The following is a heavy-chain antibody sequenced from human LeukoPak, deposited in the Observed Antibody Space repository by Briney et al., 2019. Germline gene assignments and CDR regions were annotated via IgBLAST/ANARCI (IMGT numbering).Heavy chain of an antibody. CDR1: GFTFSIYD. CDR2: ITTSGGST. Sequence: GGSLRLSCAASGFTFSIYDMSWVRQAPGKGLEWVPSITTSGGSTFYADSVMGRFTISRDNSRNTLYLQMNSLSAEDTAVYYCAKRGNPTVGHHYLDVWGKGTTVSVSS. V-gene: IGHV3-23*01. D-gene: IGHD1-1*01. J-gene: IGHJ6*03. CDR3: AKRGNPTVGHHYLDV.